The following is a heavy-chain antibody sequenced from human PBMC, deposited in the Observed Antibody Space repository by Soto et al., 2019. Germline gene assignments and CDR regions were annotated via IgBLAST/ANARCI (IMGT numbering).Heavy chain of an antibody. CDR2: MNPNIGNT. Sequence: QVQLVQSGAEVKKPGASVKVSCKASGYTFTSYDINWVRQAPGQGLEWMGWMNPNIGNTDYAQKFQGRVTXTXXTSISTAYMELSSLRSADTAVYYCARRGTYGAFDYWGQGTLVTVFS. CDR3: ARRGTYGAFDY. CDR1: GYTFTSYD. V-gene: IGHV1-8*01. D-gene: IGHD1-26*01. J-gene: IGHJ4*02.